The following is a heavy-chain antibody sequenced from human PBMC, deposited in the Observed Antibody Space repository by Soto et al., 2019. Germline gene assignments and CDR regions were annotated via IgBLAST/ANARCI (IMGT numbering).Heavy chain of an antibody. D-gene: IGHD4-17*01. CDR3: ARGAADYGDAFDI. CDR2: IYWSGNT. CDR1: GGSTGSGGSY. V-gene: IGHV4-31*03. J-gene: IGHJ3*02. Sequence: SETLSLTCTVSGGSTGSGGSYWTWIRQQPRKGLEWIGYIYWSGNTYYNPSLKSRLTISVDTSTNQFSLKLSSVTAADTAVYYCARGAADYGDAFDIWGQGTMVTVSS.